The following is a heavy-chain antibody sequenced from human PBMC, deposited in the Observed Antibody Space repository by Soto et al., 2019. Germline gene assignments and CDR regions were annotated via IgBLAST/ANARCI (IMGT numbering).Heavy chain of an antibody. J-gene: IGHJ4*02. CDR3: ATSDRGLNAFVFDF. D-gene: IGHD1-1*01. CDR2: IIPIFGTA. Sequence: GASVKVSCKASGGTFSSYSINWVRQAPGQGLEWTGEIIPIFGTANYAQKLQGRVTMTTDTSTSTAYMELRSLRSDDTAVYYCATSDRGLNAFVFDFWGQGALVTVSS. V-gene: IGHV1-69*05. CDR1: GGTFSSYS.